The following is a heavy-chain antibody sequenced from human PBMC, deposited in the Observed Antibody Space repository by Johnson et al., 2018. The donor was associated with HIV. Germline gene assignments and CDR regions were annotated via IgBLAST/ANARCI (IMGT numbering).Heavy chain of an antibody. CDR1: GFTFFDYY. CDR3: ARDGTTGPSGDAFDS. D-gene: IGHD4-17*01. CDR2: IKQDGSEK. V-gene: IGHV3-7*03. J-gene: IGHJ3*02. Sequence: VQLVESGGGLVKPGGSLRLSCAAFGFTFFDYYMSWIRQAPGKGLEWVANIKQDGSEKYYVDSVKGRFTISRDNARNSLFLQMNSLRVEDTALYYCARDGTTGPSGDAFDSCGQGTMVTVSS.